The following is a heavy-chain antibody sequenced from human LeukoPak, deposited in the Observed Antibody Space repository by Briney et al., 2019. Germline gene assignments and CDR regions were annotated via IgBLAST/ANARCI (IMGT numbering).Heavy chain of an antibody. V-gene: IGHV4-38-2*01. CDR3: ARAHSSGCTFDY. D-gene: IGHD6-19*01. Sequence: SETLSLTCAVSGYSISSGYYWGWIRQPPGKGLEWIGSIYHSGSTYYNPSLKSRVTISVDTSKNQFSLKLSSVTAADTAVYYCARAHSSGCTFDYWGQGTLVTVSS. J-gene: IGHJ4*02. CDR1: GYSISSGYY. CDR2: IYHSGST.